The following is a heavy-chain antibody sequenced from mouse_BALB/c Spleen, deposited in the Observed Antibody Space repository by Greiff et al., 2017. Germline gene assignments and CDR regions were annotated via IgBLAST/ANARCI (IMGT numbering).Heavy chain of an antibody. J-gene: IGHJ1*01. CDR2: INPGSGGT. Sequence: VQLQQSGAELVRPGTSVTVSCKASGYAFTNYLIEWVKQRPGQGLEWIGVINPGSGGTNYNEKFKVKATLTADKSSSTAYMQLSSLTSDDSAVYFCARSPGSRPMYFDVWGAGTTVTVSS. V-gene: IGHV1-54*03. D-gene: IGHD1-1*01. CDR3: ARSPGSRPMYFDV. CDR1: GYAFTNYL.